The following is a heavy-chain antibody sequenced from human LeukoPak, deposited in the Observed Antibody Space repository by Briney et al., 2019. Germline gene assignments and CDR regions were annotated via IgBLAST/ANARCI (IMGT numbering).Heavy chain of an antibody. V-gene: IGHV5-51*01. CDR1: GYRFTNYW. D-gene: IGHD1-26*01. J-gene: IGHJ4*02. CDR3: AVKPGYTGSWGTFDS. Sequence: GESLKISCKTSGYRFTNYWIGWVRQMAGKGLEWMGSIYPGDSDTRYSPSFQGQVTVSADKSISTAYLQWSSLKASDTAMYYCAVKPGYTGSWGTFDSWGQGTLVTVSS. CDR2: IYPGDSDT.